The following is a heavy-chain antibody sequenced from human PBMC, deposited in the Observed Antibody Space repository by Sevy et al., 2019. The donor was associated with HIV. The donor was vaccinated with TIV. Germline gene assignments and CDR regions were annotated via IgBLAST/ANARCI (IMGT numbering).Heavy chain of an antibody. V-gene: IGHV1-2*02. J-gene: IGHJ6*02. D-gene: IGHD2-2*02. Sequence: ASVKVSCKASGYTFTDYYIHWVRQAPGQGLEWMGWINPKSGGTNYAQKFHGRVTMTRDTSINTAYMELGRLRSDDTAVYYCARVVEPAGIDPYYYGVDVWGPGATVTVSS. CDR3: ARVVEPAGIDPYYYGVDV. CDR2: INPKSGGT. CDR1: GYTFTDYY.